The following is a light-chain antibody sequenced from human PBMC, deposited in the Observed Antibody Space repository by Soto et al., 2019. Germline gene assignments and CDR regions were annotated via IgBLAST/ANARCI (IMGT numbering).Light chain of an antibody. Sequence: EMALTQSPGTLSLSAGERATLSCRASQSVSSSYLDWYQQKPGQAPRLLIYGASSRATGIPDCFSGSGSGTEFTLTITRLEPEDFAVSYCQQYGSSPPYTFGQGTKLEIK. V-gene: IGKV3-20*01. J-gene: IGKJ2*01. CDR2: GAS. CDR1: QSVSSSY. CDR3: QQYGSSPPYT.